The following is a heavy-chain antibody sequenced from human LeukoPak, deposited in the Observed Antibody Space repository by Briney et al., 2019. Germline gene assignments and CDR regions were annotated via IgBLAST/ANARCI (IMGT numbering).Heavy chain of an antibody. CDR2: INSDGSTT. CDR3: ARVEEGG. J-gene: IGHJ4*02. D-gene: IGHD3-16*01. Sequence: GGSLRLSCAASGFTFSSYWMHWVRQAPGKGLVWVSRINSDGSTTNYADSVKGRFTISRDNAKNSLFLQMNSLRAEDTAMYYCARVEEGGWGQGTLATVSS. CDR1: GFTFSSYW. V-gene: IGHV3-74*01.